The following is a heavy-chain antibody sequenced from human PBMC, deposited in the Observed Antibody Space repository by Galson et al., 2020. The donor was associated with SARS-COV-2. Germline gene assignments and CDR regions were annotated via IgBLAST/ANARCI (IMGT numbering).Heavy chain of an antibody. J-gene: IGHJ4*02. Sequence: GGSLRLSCAASGFTFSSYTMNWVRQAPGKGLEGISHISSRSTSIKYADSVKGRFTISRDNAKNSLYLDMNSLRADDTAMYFCTRGVPSDCWGQGTLVPVSS. CDR2: ISSRSTSI. CDR3: TRGVPSDC. V-gene: IGHV3-48*04. CDR1: GFTFSSYT.